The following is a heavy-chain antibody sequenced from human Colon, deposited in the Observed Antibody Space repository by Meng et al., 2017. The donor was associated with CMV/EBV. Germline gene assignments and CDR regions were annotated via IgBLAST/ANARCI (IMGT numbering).Heavy chain of an antibody. Sequence: ESLKISCAASGFTFSDYAMSWVRQAPGKGLEWIGEINHSGSTNYNPSLKSRVTISVDTSKNQFSLKLSSVTAADTAVYYCARGLSRYSSSWYGGWFDPWGQGTLVTVSS. CDR2: INHSGST. CDR1: GFTFSDYA. V-gene: IGHV4-34*01. CDR3: ARGLSRYSSSWYGGWFDP. J-gene: IGHJ5*02. D-gene: IGHD6-13*01.